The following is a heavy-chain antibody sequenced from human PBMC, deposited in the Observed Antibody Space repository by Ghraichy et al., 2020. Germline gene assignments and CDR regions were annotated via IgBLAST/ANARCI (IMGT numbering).Heavy chain of an antibody. CDR1: GFPFSSYG. CDR3: ARDRSEYYDIFSYTMDV. D-gene: IGHD3-9*01. Sequence: GGSLRLSCAASGFPFSSYGMHWVRQAPGKGLEWVAVIWYDGANKYYADSVKGRFTISRDNSKNTLYLQMNSLRAEDTAVYYCARDRSEYYDIFSYTMDVWGQGTTVTVSS. J-gene: IGHJ6*02. V-gene: IGHV3-33*01. CDR2: IWYDGANK.